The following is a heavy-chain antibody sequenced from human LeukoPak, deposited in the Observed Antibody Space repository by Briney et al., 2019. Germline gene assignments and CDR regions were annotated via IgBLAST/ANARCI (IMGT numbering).Heavy chain of an antibody. CDR3: ASCSGGSCYSGFDY. V-gene: IGHV4-59*08. J-gene: IGHJ4*02. D-gene: IGHD2-15*01. CDR2: IYYSGST. CDR1: GGSISSYY. Sequence: PSETLSLTCTVSGGSISSYYWSWIRRPPGKGLEWIGYIYYSGSTNYNPSLKSRVTISVDTSKNQFSLKLSSVTAADTAVYYCASCSGGSCYSGFDYWGQGTLVTVSS.